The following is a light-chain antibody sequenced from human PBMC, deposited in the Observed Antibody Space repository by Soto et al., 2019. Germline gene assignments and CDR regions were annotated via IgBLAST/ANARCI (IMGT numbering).Light chain of an antibody. CDR2: VVS. CDR3: CSSAGSYTHVV. J-gene: IGLJ2*01. V-gene: IGLV2-11*01. Sequence: QSALTRLRSGSGFPGRSATISCTGTTSEFGGNNYASWYQHHPGKAPNLMIYVVSKRPSGVPHRFSGSTSGNTASLTISGLPAEDEADYYCCSSAGSYTHVVFGGGTKLTVL. CDR1: TSEFGGNNY.